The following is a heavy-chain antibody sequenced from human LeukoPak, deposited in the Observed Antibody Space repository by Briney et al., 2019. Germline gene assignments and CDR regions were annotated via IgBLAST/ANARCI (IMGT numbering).Heavy chain of an antibody. V-gene: IGHV4-39*02. CDR3: ARDGYNYRDFDY. Sequence: SETLSLTCTVSGGSISSSSYYWGWIRQPPGKGLEWIGSIYYSGSTYYNPSLESRVTISVDTSKNQVSLKLSSVTAADTAVYYCARDGYNYRDFDYWGQGTLVTVSS. J-gene: IGHJ4*02. D-gene: IGHD5-24*01. CDR1: GGSISSSSYY. CDR2: IYYSGST.